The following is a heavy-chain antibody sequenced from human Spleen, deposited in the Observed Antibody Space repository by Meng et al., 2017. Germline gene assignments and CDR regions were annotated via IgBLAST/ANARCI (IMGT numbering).Heavy chain of an antibody. V-gene: IGHV4-34*01. CDR2: INHSGST. CDR3: ARGPTTMAHDFDY. J-gene: IGHJ4*02. D-gene: IGHD4-11*01. CDR1: GGSFSDYY. Sequence: QVQLQHGGAGLLKPSVALPLTCVVSGGSFSDYYWSWIRQPPGKGLEWIGEINHSGSTNYNPSLESRATISVDTSQNNLSLKLSSVTAADSAVYYCARGPTTMAHDFDYWGQGTLVTVSS.